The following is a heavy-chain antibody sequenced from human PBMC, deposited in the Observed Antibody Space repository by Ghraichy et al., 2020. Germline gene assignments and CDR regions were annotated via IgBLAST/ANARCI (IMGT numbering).Heavy chain of an antibody. J-gene: IGHJ4*02. D-gene: IGHD3-16*02. CDR1: GFTFSSYA. V-gene: IGHV3-23*01. CDR2: ISGSGGST. CDR3: ASDRDYVWGSYRPFDY. Sequence: GGSLRLSCAASGFTFSSYAMSWVRQAPGKGLEWVSAISGSGGSTYYADSVKGRFTISRDNSKNTLYLQMNSLRAEDTAVYYCASDRDYVWGSYRPFDYWGQGTLVTVSS.